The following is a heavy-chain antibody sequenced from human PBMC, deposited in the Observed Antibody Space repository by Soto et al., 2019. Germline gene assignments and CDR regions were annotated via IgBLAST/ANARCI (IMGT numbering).Heavy chain of an antibody. V-gene: IGHV4-31*03. CDR3: ARDTTYYGMDV. D-gene: IGHD1-26*01. CDR2: IYYSGST. CDR1: GGSISSGGHY. Sequence: QVQLQESGPGLVKPSQTLSLTCTVSGGSISSGGHYWSWIRQHPGKGLEWIGYIYYSGSTYYNPSLKSRVTISVDTSKNQFSLNLNSVTAADTAVYYCARDTTYYGMDVWGQGTTVTVSS. J-gene: IGHJ6*02.